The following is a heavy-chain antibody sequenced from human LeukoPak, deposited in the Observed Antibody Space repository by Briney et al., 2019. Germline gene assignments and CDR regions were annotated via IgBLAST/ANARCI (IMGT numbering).Heavy chain of an antibody. CDR1: GFTLSSYW. V-gene: IGHV3-74*01. D-gene: IGHD6-13*01. CDR3: ARGPPSWYGLDS. Sequence: PGGSLRLSCAASGFTLSSYWMHWLRQAPGKGLVWVSRLSPDGSNAIFADSVKGRFTISRDNAKNTLFLQMNSLSAEDTAVYYCARGPPSWYGLDSWGQGTLVTVSS. J-gene: IGHJ4*02. CDR2: LSPDGSNA.